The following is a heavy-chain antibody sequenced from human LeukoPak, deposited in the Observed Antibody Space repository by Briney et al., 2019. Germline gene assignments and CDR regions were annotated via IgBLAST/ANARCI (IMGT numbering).Heavy chain of an antibody. CDR2: IRNKAYGGTT. CDR1: GFTFGDYA. Sequence: GGSLRLSCTASGFTFGDYAMSWFRQAPGKGLEWVGFIRNKAYGGTTEYAASVKGRFTMSRDDSKSIAYLEMNSLRAEDTAVYYCARGSGYHGWSSDYWGQGTLVTVSS. D-gene: IGHD3-9*01. CDR3: ARGSGYHGWSSDY. V-gene: IGHV3-49*03. J-gene: IGHJ4*02.